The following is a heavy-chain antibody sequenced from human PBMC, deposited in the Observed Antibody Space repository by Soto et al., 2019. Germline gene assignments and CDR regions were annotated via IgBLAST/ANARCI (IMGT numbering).Heavy chain of an antibody. D-gene: IGHD3-3*01. Sequence: ASVKVSCKASGYTFTSYDINWVRQATGQGLEWMGWMNLNSGNTGYAQKFQGRVTMTRNTSISTAYMELSSLRSEDTAVYYCARHGVLNYDFWSGYLGPNYYYYGMDVWGQGTTVTVSS. CDR3: ARHGVLNYDFWSGYLGPNYYYYGMDV. CDR2: MNLNSGNT. J-gene: IGHJ6*02. V-gene: IGHV1-8*01. CDR1: GYTFTSYD.